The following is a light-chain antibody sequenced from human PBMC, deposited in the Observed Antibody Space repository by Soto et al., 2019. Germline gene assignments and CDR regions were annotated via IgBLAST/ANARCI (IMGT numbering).Light chain of an antibody. Sequence: QSALTQPASVSGSPGQSITISCTGTSSDIGGYNYVSWYQQHPGKAPKLMIYEVGNRPSGVSNRFSGSKSGNTACLTISGLQAEDEADYYCSSFTTSSSYVFGAGTKLTVL. J-gene: IGLJ1*01. V-gene: IGLV2-14*01. CDR3: SSFTTSSSYV. CDR1: SSDIGGYNY. CDR2: EVG.